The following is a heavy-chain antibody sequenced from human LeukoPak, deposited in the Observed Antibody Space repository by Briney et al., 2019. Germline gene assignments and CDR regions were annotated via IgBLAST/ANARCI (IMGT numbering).Heavy chain of an antibody. CDR3: ARGRGEENCSSTSCYLFDY. CDR2: INHSGST. J-gene: IGHJ4*02. D-gene: IGHD2-2*01. V-gene: IGHV4-34*01. CDR1: GGSFSGYY. Sequence: SETLFLTCAVYGGSFSGYYWSWIRQPPGKGLEWIGEINHSGSTNYNPSLKSRVTISVDTSKNQFSLKLSSVTAADTAVYYCARGRGEENCSSTSCYLFDYWGQGTLVTVSS.